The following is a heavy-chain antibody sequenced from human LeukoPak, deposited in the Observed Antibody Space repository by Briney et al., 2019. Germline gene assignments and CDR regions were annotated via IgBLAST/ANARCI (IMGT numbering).Heavy chain of an antibody. D-gene: IGHD2-15*01. CDR2: VSAYADNT. CDR1: GYTFTSYG. J-gene: IGHJ4*02. CDR3: ARDCIGCHGFDY. V-gene: IGHV1-18*01. Sequence: ASVKVSCKASGYTFTSYGITWVRQAPGQGLEWMGWVSAYADNTNYVQKIQGRVTMTTDTSTSTACMELRSLRSDDTAVYYCARDCIGCHGFDYWGQGTLVTVSS.